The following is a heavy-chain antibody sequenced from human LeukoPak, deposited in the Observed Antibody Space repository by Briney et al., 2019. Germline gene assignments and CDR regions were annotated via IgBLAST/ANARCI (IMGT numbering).Heavy chain of an antibody. CDR3: AKEGSSQNIDNYFDY. Sequence: GGSLGLSCAASGFTFSSYGMHWVRQAPGKGLEWVAFIRYDGSNKYYADSVKGRFTISRDNSKNTLYLQMNSLRAEDTAVYYCAKEGSSQNIDNYFDYWGQGTLVTVSS. CDR1: GFTFSSYG. D-gene: IGHD2/OR15-2a*01. J-gene: IGHJ4*02. V-gene: IGHV3-30*02. CDR2: IRYDGSNK.